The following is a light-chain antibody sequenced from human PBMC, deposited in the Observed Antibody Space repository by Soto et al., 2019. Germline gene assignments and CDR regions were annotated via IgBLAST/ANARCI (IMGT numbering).Light chain of an antibody. Sequence: SVLSQPPSASGAPRQRGTISCSGGNSNIGTNTVNWYQHFPGTAPRLLIFSNDQRPSGVPDRFSGSKSGTSSSLAISGLQSEDDADYYCAAWDDSLNAYVFGTGTKVTVL. CDR1: NSNIGTNT. CDR3: AAWDDSLNAYV. J-gene: IGLJ1*01. CDR2: SND. V-gene: IGLV1-44*01.